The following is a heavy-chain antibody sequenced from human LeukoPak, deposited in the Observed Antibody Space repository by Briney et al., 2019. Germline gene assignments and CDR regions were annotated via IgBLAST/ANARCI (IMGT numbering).Heavy chain of an antibody. CDR3: ARDHDYGDSRGYYYYYYGMDV. CDR1: GFTFSSYS. D-gene: IGHD4-17*01. V-gene: IGHV3-21*01. CDR2: ISSSSSYI. Sequence: PGGSLRLSCAASGFTFSSYSMNWVRQAPGKGLEWVSSISSSSSYIYYADSVKGRFTISRDNAKNSLYLQMNSLRAEDTAVYYCARDHDYGDSRGYYYYYYGMDVWGQGSTVTVSS. J-gene: IGHJ6*02.